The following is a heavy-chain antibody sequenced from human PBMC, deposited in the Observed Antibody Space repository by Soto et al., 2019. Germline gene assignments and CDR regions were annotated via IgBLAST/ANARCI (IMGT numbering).Heavy chain of an antibody. V-gene: IGHV4-34*01. CDR3: ASYNGWFYRNYVDY. CDR2: VDHSGST. CDR1: GGSFSGYY. D-gene: IGHD6-19*01. Sequence: QGQLQQWGAGLLKPSETLSITCAVYGGSFSGYYWSWIRQPPGKGLAWIGEVDHSGSTSYNPSLMSLVTISLDTSKNQVYLKLTSVTAADTAVYYCASYNGWFYRNYVDYWGQGTRVTVSS. J-gene: IGHJ4*02.